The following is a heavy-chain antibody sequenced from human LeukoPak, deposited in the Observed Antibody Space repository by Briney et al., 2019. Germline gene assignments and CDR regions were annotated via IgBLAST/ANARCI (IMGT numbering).Heavy chain of an antibody. V-gene: IGHV4-61*02. CDR1: GGSISSGSYY. CDR3: ARGQITFGGVIVTLFDY. CDR2: IYTSGST. Sequence: SETLSLTCTVSGGSISSGSYYWSWIRQPAGKGLEWIGRIYTSGSTNYNPSLKSRVTISVDTSKNQFSLKLSSVSAADTAVYYCARGQITFGGVIVTLFDYWGQGTLVTVSS. J-gene: IGHJ4*02. D-gene: IGHD3-16*02.